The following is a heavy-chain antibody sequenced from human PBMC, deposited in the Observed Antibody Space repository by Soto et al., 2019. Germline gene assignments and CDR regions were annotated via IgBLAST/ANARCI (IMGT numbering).Heavy chain of an antibody. V-gene: IGHV3-30*18. J-gene: IGHJ6*02. D-gene: IGHD6-19*01. CDR1: GFTFSSYG. CDR3: AKQWAVAGTRFYYYYGMDV. CDR2: ISYDGSNK. Sequence: GGSLRLSXAASGFTFSSYGMHWVRQAPGKGLEWVAVISYDGSNKYYADSVKGRFTISRDNSKNTLYLQMNSLRAEDTAVYYCAKQWAVAGTRFYYYYGMDVWGQGTTVTVSS.